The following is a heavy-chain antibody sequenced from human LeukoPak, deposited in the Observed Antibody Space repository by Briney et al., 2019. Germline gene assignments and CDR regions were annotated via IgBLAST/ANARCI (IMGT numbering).Heavy chain of an antibody. D-gene: IGHD3-10*01. CDR2: ISGSVGNT. CDR3: AKDGVLLWFGE. CDR1: GFTFSSYA. V-gene: IGHV3-23*01. J-gene: IGHJ4*02. Sequence: QPGGSLLLSCAASGFTFSSYAMSWVRQAPGKGLEWVSAISGSVGNTYYADSVKGRFTISRDNSKNTLYLQMNSLRAEDTAVYYCAKDGVLLWFGEGGQGTLVTVSS.